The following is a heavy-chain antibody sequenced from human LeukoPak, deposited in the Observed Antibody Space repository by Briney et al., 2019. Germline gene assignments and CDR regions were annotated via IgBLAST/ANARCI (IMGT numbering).Heavy chain of an antibody. J-gene: IGHJ4*02. CDR2: ISTAGNT. Sequence: PGGSLRLSCAASGFTVSVHYMSWVRQAPGKGLEWVSVISTAGNTNYADSLRGRFTISRDTSKNRLYLQMDSLRADDTAVYYCAAYISGVPHWGQGTLVTVSS. CDR1: GFTVSVHY. D-gene: IGHD2-2*02. V-gene: IGHV3-53*01. CDR3: AAYISGVPH.